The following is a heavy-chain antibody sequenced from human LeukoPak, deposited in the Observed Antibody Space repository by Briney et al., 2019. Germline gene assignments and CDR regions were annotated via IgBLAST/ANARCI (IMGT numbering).Heavy chain of an antibody. CDR1: GFTLSRYW. Sequence: GGSLRLSCVGSGFTLSRYWMHWVRQAPGKGLVWVSHINTDGSSTSYADSVKGRFTISRDNSKNSLYLQMNSLRTEDTALYYCAKDMANYDSSGYHDYWGQGTLVTVSS. CDR3: AKDMANYDSSGYHDY. CDR2: INTDGSST. V-gene: IGHV3-74*01. J-gene: IGHJ4*02. D-gene: IGHD3-22*01.